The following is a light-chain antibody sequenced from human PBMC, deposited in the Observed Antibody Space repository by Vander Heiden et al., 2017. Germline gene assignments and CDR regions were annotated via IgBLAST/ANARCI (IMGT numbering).Light chain of an antibody. CDR2: AAS. J-gene: IGKJ1*01. CDR1: QSISNY. CDR3: QQSSSMPWT. Sequence: DIKMTQSPSSLSASVGDRISITCRASQSISNYLNWYQKKSGSAPKLLIYAASVLQNGVPSRFSGSGSGTDFTLTISSLQPEDFATYYCQQSSSMPWTFGQGTKVEIK. V-gene: IGKV1-39*01.